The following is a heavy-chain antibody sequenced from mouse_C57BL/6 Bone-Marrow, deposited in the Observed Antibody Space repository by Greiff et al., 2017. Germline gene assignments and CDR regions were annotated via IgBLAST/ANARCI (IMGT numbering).Heavy chain of an antibody. D-gene: IGHD3-2*02. CDR3: ARELETAQATAWFAY. Sequence: EVQLQQSGPELVKPGASVKIPCKASGYTFTDYNMDWVKQSHGKSLEWLGDINPNNGGTIYNQKFKGKATLTVDKSSSTAYMELRSLTSEDTAVYYCARELETAQATAWFAYWGQGTLVTVSA. V-gene: IGHV1-18*01. CDR2: INPNNGGT. J-gene: IGHJ3*01. CDR1: GYTFTDYN.